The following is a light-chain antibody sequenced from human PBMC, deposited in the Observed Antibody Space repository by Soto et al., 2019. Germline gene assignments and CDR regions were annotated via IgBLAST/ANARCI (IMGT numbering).Light chain of an antibody. CDR2: EVS. V-gene: IGLV2-14*01. Sequence: QSVLTQPASVSGSPGQSITISCTGTSSDVGGYNYVSWYQQHPGKAPKLMIYEVSNRPSGVSNRFSGSKSGNTASLTISGSQAEDGADYSGSSNPSSSTPNWVFAEGPRSPS. J-gene: IGLJ3*02. CDR3: SSNPSSSTPNWV. CDR1: SSDVGGYNY.